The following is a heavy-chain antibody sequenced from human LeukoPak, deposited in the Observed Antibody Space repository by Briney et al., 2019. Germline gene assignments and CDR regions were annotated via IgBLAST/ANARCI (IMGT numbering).Heavy chain of an antibody. D-gene: IGHD3-3*01. J-gene: IGHJ4*02. V-gene: IGHV4-59*12. CDR3: ARTQYYDFWSGYWAFDY. CDR2: IYYSGST. CDR1: GGSISSYY. Sequence: SETLSLTCTVSGGSISSYYWSWIRQPPGKGLEWIGYIYYSGSTNYNPSLKSRVTISVDRSKNQFSLKLSSVTALDTAVYYCARTQYYDFWSGYWAFDYWGQGTLVTVSS.